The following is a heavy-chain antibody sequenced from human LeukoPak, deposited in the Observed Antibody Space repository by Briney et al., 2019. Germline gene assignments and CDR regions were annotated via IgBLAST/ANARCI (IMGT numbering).Heavy chain of an antibody. CDR1: GYTFTSYG. CDR2: ISAYNGNT. J-gene: IGHJ6*02. D-gene: IGHD5-12*01. CDR3: ARDSSGYRGYYYYGMDV. Sequence: ASVKVSCKASGYTFTSYGISWVRQAPGQGLEWMGWISAYNGNTNYAQKLQGRVTMTTDTSTSTAYMELRSLRSDDTAVYYCARDSSGYRGYYYYGMDVWGQGTTVTVSS. V-gene: IGHV1-18*01.